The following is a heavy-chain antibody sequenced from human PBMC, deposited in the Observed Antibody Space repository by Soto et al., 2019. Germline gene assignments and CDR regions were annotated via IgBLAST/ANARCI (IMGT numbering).Heavy chain of an antibody. CDR2: IKNKIDGGTT. D-gene: IGHD6-19*01. V-gene: IGHV3-15*07. CDR3: TTKYSSGGAFDC. Sequence: EVQLVESGGGLIKPGGSLRLSCAASGFAFNYAWMNWVRHTPGRGLEWVGRIKNKIDGGTTDYAAPVKGRFTISRDDLHNPLYVQMNSLQTEDTAVYYCTTKYSSGGAFDCWGQGTLVTVCS. J-gene: IGHJ4*02. CDR1: GFAFNYAW.